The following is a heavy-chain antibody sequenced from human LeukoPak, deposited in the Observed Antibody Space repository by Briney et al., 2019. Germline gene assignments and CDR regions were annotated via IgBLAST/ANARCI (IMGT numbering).Heavy chain of an antibody. CDR2: IAGSGSTT. D-gene: IGHD4-17*01. CDR1: GSSFSGYA. Sequence: PGGSLRLSCAASGSSFSGYAIAWVRQAPRKWLEWVSTIAGSGSTTSYAYSMKCRFTISRDNSKNTLYLQINSLRAADTAVYYCARAAYGDFYWGQGTLVTVSS. J-gene: IGHJ4*02. V-gene: IGHV3-23*01. CDR3: ARAAYGDFY.